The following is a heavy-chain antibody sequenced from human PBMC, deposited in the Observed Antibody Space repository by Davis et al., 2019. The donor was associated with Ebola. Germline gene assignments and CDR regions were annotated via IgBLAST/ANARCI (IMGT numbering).Heavy chain of an antibody. V-gene: IGHV1-69*13. CDR3: ARDLGSGSYVFFY. J-gene: IGHJ4*02. D-gene: IGHD3-3*01. CDR2: ITPIFGAA. Sequence: AASVKVSCKASGGTFNTYAVSWLRQAPGQGLEWMGGITPIFGAANYAQKFRGRVTITADESTRTAYMELASLTSADTAVYYCARDLGSGSYVFFYWGQGTLVTVSS. CDR1: GGTFNTYA.